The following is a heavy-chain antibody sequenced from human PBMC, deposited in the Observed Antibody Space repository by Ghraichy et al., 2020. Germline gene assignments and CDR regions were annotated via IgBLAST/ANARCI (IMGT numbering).Heavy chain of an antibody. J-gene: IGHJ6*02. D-gene: IGHD3-3*01. V-gene: IGHV1-2*02. CDR1: GYTFTGYY. CDR3: ARDLGPLLLRFWDYYYYGMDG. Sequence: ASVKVSCKASGYTFTGYYMHWVRQAPGQGLEWMGWINPNSGGTNYAQKFQGRVTMTRDTSISTAYMELSRLRSDDTAVYYCARDLGPLLLRFWDYYYYGMDGGGQGTTVTVSS. CDR2: INPNSGGT.